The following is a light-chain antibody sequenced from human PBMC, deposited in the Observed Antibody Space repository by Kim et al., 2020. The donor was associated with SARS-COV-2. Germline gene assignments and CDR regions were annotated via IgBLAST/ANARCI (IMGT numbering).Light chain of an antibody. CDR3: QQYSSYPPT. CDR1: QGIRKW. Sequence: ASVGDRVTITCRASQGIRKWLAWYQQRPEKAPKSLIFLASTLQTGVPSRFSGSGSGTEFSLTITSLQPEDFGTYYCQQYSSYPPTFGQGTRLEIK. V-gene: IGKV1D-16*01. J-gene: IGKJ5*01. CDR2: LAS.